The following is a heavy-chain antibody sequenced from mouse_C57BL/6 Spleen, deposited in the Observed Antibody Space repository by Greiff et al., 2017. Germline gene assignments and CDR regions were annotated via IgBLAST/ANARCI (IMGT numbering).Heavy chain of an antibody. Sequence: QVQLQQPGAELVMPGASVKLSCKASGYTFTSYWMHWVKQRPGQGLEWIGEIDPSDSYTNYNQKFKGKSTLTVDKSSSTAYMQLSSLTSEDSAVXYCARVEVLRYQTYYFDYWGQGTTLTVSS. D-gene: IGHD1-1*01. J-gene: IGHJ2*01. CDR3: ARVEVLRYQTYYFDY. V-gene: IGHV1-69*01. CDR2: IDPSDSYT. CDR1: GYTFTSYW.